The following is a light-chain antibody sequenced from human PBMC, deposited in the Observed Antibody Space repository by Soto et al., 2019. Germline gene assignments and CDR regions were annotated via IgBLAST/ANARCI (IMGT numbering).Light chain of an antibody. CDR1: QTVRTNY. J-gene: IGKJ4*01. CDR2: DAS. V-gene: IGKV3-20*01. Sequence: EFVLTQSPGTLSLSPGERATLYCRASQTVRTNYLAWYQQKPGQAPRLLIYDASSRATGIPDRFSGGGSGTDFTLTISRLEPEDFAVYYCQQFSSYPLTFGGGTKVDIK. CDR3: QQFSSYPLT.